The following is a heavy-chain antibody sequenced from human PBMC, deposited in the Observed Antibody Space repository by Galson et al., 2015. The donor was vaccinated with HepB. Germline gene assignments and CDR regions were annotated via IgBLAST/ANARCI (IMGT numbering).Heavy chain of an antibody. CDR1: GFSFGDYA. V-gene: IGHV3-49*03. J-gene: IGHJ6*02. CDR2: IRTKGNGGTT. CDR3: SVTMVRGRIILGMDV. D-gene: IGHD3-10*01. Sequence: SLRLSCAGSGFSFGDYAMNWFRQAPGKGLEWVGLIRTKGNGGTTEDAASVKGRFTISRDDSKSIAYLQMSSLKNEDTAVYYCSVTMVRGRIILGMDVWGQGTTVTVSS.